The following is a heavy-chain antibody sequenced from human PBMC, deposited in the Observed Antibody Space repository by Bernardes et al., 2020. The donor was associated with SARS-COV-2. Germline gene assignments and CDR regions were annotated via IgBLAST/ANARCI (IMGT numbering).Heavy chain of an antibody. CDR3: TTDGKQWLLTFDY. CDR1: GFTFSNAW. V-gene: IGHV3-15*01. CDR2: IKSKTDGGTT. D-gene: IGHD6-19*01. Sequence: GGSLRLSCAASGFTFSNAWMSWVRQAPGKGLEWVGRIKSKTDGGTTDYAAPVKGRFTISRDDSKNTLYLQMNSLKTEDTAVYYCTTDGKQWLLTFDYWGQGTLVTVSS. J-gene: IGHJ4*02.